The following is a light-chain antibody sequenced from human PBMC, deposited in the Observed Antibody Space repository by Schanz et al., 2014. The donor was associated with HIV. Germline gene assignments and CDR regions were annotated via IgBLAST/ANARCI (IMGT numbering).Light chain of an antibody. V-gene: IGLV2-14*03. CDR1: SSDVGGYNY. CDR3: ASYAGSNNLV. J-gene: IGLJ2*01. Sequence: QSALTQPASVSGTPGQSITISCTGTSSDVGGYNYVSWYQHHPGTAPKLLIFDVNIRPSGVSDRFSGSKSGNTASLTVSGLQAEDEAYYYCASYAGSNNLVFGGGTKLTVL. CDR2: DVN.